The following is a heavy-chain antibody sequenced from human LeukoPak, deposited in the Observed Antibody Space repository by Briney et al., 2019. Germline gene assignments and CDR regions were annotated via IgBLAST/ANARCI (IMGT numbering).Heavy chain of an antibody. CDR1: GSTFSSYA. CDR2: ISGSGGST. J-gene: IGHJ5*02. Sequence: PGGSLRLSCAASGSTFSSYAMSWVRQAPGKGLEWVSGISGSGGSTYYADSVKGRFTISRDNSKNTLYLQMNSPRAEDTAVYYCAKDSIVVGFDPWGQGTLVTVSS. D-gene: IGHD2-15*01. V-gene: IGHV3-23*01. CDR3: AKDSIVVGFDP.